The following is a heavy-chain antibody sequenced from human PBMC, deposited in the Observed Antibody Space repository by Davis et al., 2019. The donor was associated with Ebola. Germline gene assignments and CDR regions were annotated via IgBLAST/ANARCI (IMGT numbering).Heavy chain of an antibody. D-gene: IGHD3-9*01. CDR2: IIPIFGTA. Sequence: AASVKVSCKASGGTFSSYAISWVRQAPGQGLEWMGGIIPIFGTANYAQKFQGRVTITADKSTSTAYMELSSLRSEDTAVYYCARVTLTGYSYYYYGMDVWGQGTTVTVSS. V-gene: IGHV1-69*06. CDR3: ARVTLTGYSYYYYGMDV. CDR1: GGTFSSYA. J-gene: IGHJ6*02.